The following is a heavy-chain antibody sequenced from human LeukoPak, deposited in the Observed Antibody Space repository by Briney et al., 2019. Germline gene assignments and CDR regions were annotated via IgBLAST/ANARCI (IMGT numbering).Heavy chain of an antibody. J-gene: IGHJ6*02. V-gene: IGHV1-18*01. CDR2: ISAYNGNT. CDR3: ATGIAAADPDYYYYGMDV. Sequence: MGXISAYNGNTNYAQTLRGRVTMTTDTSTSTAYMELRSLRSDDTAVYYCATGIAAADPDYYYYGMDVWGQGTTVTVSS. D-gene: IGHD6-13*01.